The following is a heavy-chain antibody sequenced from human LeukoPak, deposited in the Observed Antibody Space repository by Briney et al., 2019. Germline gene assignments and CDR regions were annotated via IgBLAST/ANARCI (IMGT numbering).Heavy chain of an antibody. D-gene: IGHD3-9*01. J-gene: IGHJ6*03. CDR2: IYHSGST. CDR1: GYSISSGYY. V-gene: IGHV4-38-2*02. CDR3: ASSTIGASYYYMDV. Sequence: SETLSLTCTVSGYSISSGYYWGWIRQPPGKGLEWIGSIYHSGSTYYNPSLKSRVTISVDTSKNQFSLKLSSVTAADTAVYYCASSTIGASYYYMDVWGKGTTVTVSS.